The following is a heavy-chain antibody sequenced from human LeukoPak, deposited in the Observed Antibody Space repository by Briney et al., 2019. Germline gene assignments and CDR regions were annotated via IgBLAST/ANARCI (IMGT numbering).Heavy chain of an antibody. V-gene: IGHV4-34*01. CDR2: INHSGST. Sequence: SETLSLTCAVYGGSFSGYYWSWICQPPGKGLEWIGEINHSGSTNYNPSLKSRVTISVDTSKNQFSLKLSSVTAADTAVYYCARGRTIIADYCSSTSCSHRRGFDPWGQGTLVTVSS. J-gene: IGHJ5*02. D-gene: IGHD2-2*01. CDR3: ARGRTIIADYCSSTSCSHRRGFDP. CDR1: GGSFSGYY.